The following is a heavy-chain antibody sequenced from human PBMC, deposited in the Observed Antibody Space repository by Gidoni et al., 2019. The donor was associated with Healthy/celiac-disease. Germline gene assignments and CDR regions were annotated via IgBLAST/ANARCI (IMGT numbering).Heavy chain of an antibody. D-gene: IGHD1-26*01. CDR2: IYWDDDK. CDR3: AHRGMVGAFFDY. CDR1: GFSLSTSGMG. J-gene: IGHJ4*02. V-gene: IGHV2-5*02. Sequence: QITLKESGPTLVKPTQTLTLTCPFSGFSLSTSGMGVCWIRQPPGKALEWLALIYWDDDKRYSPSLKSRLTITKDTSKNQVVLTMTNMDPVDTATYYCAHRGMVGAFFDYGGQGTLVTVSS.